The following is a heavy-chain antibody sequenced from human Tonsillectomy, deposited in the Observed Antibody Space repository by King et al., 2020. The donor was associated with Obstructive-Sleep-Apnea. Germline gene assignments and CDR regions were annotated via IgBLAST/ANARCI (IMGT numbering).Heavy chain of an antibody. CDR2: IYYSGST. V-gene: IGHV4-39*07. CDR1: GGSISSSSYY. D-gene: IGHD3-9*01. CDR3: ARDYRGRYDMLTGYWRYYGMDV. J-gene: IGHJ6*02. Sequence: QLQESGPGLVKPSETLSLTCTVSGGSISSSSYYWGWIRQPPGKGLEWIGSIYYSGSTYYNPSLKSRVTISVDTSKNQFSLKLSSVTAADTAVYYCARDYRGRYDMLTGYWRYYGMDVWGQGTTVTVSS.